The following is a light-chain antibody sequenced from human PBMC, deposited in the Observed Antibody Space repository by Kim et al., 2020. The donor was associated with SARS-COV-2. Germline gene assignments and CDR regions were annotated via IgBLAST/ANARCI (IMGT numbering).Light chain of an antibody. CDR3: QHSYNTPYT. V-gene: IGKV1-39*01. J-gene: IGKJ2*01. CDR2: RAA. CDR1: QSLTTY. Sequence: DIQLTQSPSSLSASVGDRVTITCRASQSLTTYLNWYQQKPGEAPKLLIYRAASLQSGVPSRFSGSGSGTDFTLSISSLQPEDFASYYCQHSYNTPYTFGQGTKLEIK.